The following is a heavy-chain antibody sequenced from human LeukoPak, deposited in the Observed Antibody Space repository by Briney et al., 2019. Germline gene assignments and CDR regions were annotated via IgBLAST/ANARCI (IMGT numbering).Heavy chain of an antibody. CDR1: GFTFSRYW. V-gene: IGHV3-74*01. D-gene: IGHD3-22*01. CDR2: INGDGSTT. J-gene: IGHJ1*01. Sequence: GGSLRLSCAASGFTFSRYWMHWVRQAPGKGRVWVSRINGDGSTTSYADSVKGGFTISRDNAKNTLYLQMNSLRAEDTAVYYCATGNYYDSRGYYTFGHWGQGTLVTVSS. CDR3: ATGNYYDSRGYYTFGH.